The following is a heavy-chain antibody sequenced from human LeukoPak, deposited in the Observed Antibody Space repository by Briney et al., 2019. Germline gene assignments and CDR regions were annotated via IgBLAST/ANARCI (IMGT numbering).Heavy chain of an antibody. Sequence: SETLSLTCSVSGGSISSYYWSWIRQPPGKGLEWIGYIYYSGSTNYNPSLTSRATISIDTSKNQFSLKLSSVTAADTAVYYFFLLTLSELSDSYYYMDVWGKGTTVTVSS. J-gene: IGHJ6*03. V-gene: IGHV4-59*08. CDR2: IYYSGST. CDR1: GGSISSYY. D-gene: IGHD1-26*01. CDR3: FLLTLSELSDSYYYMDV.